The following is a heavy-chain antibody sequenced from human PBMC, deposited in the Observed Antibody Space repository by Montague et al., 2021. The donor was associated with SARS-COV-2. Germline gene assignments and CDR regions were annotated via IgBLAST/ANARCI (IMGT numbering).Heavy chain of an antibody. V-gene: IGHV4-61*02. D-gene: IGHD6-13*01. CDR2: IYTSGST. CDR1: GGSISSGSYY. Sequence: TLSLTCTVSGGSISSGSYYWSWIRQPAGKGLEWIGRIYTSGSTNYNPSLKSRVTISVDTSKNQFSLKLSSVTAADTAVYYCARGAGVGSSRWLGFDYWGQGTLVTVSS. CDR3: ARGAGVGSSRWLGFDY. J-gene: IGHJ4*02.